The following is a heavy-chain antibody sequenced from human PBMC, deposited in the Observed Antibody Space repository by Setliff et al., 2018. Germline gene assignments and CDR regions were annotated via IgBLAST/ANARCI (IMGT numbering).Heavy chain of an antibody. V-gene: IGHV3-53*01. CDR2: IYTGGST. D-gene: IGHD2-15*01. J-gene: IGHJ4*02. CDR1: GFTVTSNY. Sequence: PGGSLRLSCAASGFTVTSNYMSWVRQAPGKGLEWVSVIYTGGSTYYADSVKGRFTVSRDNARNSLYLQMNNLRAEDTAVYYCARDEVNCSGSKCYSGFDSWGQGTLVTVSS. CDR3: ARDEVNCSGSKCYSGFDS.